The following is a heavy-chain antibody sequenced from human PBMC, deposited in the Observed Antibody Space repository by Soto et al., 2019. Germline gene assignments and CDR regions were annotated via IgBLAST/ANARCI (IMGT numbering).Heavy chain of an antibody. CDR1: GGTFSSYA. V-gene: IGHV1-69*01. J-gene: IGHJ6*02. Sequence: QVQLVQSGAEVKKPGSSVKVSCKASGGTFSSYAISWVRQAPGQGLEWMGGIIPIFGTANYAQKLQGRVTITADESTSTAYMELSSVRSEDTAVYYCASPYDFWSGYSPHYYYYYGMDVWGQGTTVTASS. D-gene: IGHD3-3*01. CDR2: IIPIFGTA. CDR3: ASPYDFWSGYSPHYYYYYGMDV.